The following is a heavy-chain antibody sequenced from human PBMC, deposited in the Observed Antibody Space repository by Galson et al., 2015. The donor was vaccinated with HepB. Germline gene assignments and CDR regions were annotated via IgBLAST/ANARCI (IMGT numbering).Heavy chain of an antibody. Sequence: SLRLSCAASGFTFSSYAMHWVRQAPGKGLEWVAVISYDGSNKYYADSVKGRFTISRDNSKNTLYLQMNSLRAEDTAVYYCAASRRLRGKLAAANETWGQGTLVTVSS. J-gene: IGHJ5*02. CDR3: AASRRLRGKLAAANET. V-gene: IGHV3-30-3*01. CDR2: ISYDGSNK. CDR1: GFTFSSYA. D-gene: IGHD6-13*01.